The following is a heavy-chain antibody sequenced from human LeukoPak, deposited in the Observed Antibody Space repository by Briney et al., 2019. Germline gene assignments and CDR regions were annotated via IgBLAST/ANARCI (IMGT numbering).Heavy chain of an antibody. CDR3: ARERDYYDSSGYYFTPTDAFDI. D-gene: IGHD3-22*01. CDR1: GYTFTSYG. Sequence: ASVKVSCKASGYTFTSYGISWVRQAPGQGLEWMGWISAYNGNTNYAQKLQGRVTMTTDTSTSTAYMELRSLRSDDTAVYHCARERDYYDSSGYYFTPTDAFDIWGQGTMVTVSS. CDR2: ISAYNGNT. J-gene: IGHJ3*02. V-gene: IGHV1-18*01.